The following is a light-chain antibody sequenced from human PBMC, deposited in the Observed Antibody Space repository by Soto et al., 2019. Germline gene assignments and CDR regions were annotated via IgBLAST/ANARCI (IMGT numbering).Light chain of an antibody. Sequence: QSALTQPASVSGSPGQSITISCTGTSSDVGGYNYVSWYQQHPGKAPKLMIYEVSNRPSGVSNRSSGSKSGNTASLTISGLQAEDEADYYCSSYTSSTFYVVETGTKLTVL. CDR3: SSYTSSTFYV. CDR2: EVS. CDR1: SSDVGGYNY. V-gene: IGLV2-14*01. J-gene: IGLJ1*01.